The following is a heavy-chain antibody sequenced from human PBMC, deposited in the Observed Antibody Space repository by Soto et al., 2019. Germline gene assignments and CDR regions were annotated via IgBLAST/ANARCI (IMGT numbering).Heavy chain of an antibody. CDR2: IYWDDDK. J-gene: IGHJ6*02. CDR1: GFSLSTSGVG. D-gene: IGHD2-15*01. Sequence: QITLKESGPTLVKPTQTLTLTCTFSGFSLSTSGVGVAWIRQPPGKALEWLALIYWDDDKRYRPSLESRLTITKVTSKNQVVLTNTNMDSVDTATYYCAYLPCSGGSCYWFSFSGMDVWGQGTTVTVSS. CDR3: AYLPCSGGSCYWFSFSGMDV. V-gene: IGHV2-5*02.